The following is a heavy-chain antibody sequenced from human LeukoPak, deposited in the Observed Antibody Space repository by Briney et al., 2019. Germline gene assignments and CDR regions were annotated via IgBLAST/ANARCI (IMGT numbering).Heavy chain of an antibody. CDR1: GFTFSSYW. CDR2: IKQDGSEK. V-gene: IGHV3-7*01. CDR3: ARDGWYYDSSGFY. D-gene: IGHD3-22*01. Sequence: GGSLRLSCAASGFTFSSYWMSWVRQAPGKGLEWVANIKQDGSEKYYVDSVKGRFTISRDNAKNSPYLQMNSLRAEDTAVYYCARDGWYYDSSGFYWGQGTLVTVSS. J-gene: IGHJ4*02.